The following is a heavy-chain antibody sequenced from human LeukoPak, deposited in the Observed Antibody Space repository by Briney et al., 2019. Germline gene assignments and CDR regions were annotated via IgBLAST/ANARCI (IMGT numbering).Heavy chain of an antibody. J-gene: IGHJ5*02. CDR2: INAGNGNT. CDR3: ARGYYDSSGYLNWFDP. Sequence: ASVKVSCKASGYTFTSYAMHWVRQAPGQRLEWMGWINAGNGNTKYSQKFQGRVTITRDTSASTAYMELSSLRSGDTAVYYCARGYYDSSGYLNWFDPWGQGTLVTVSS. V-gene: IGHV1-3*01. D-gene: IGHD3-22*01. CDR1: GYTFTSYA.